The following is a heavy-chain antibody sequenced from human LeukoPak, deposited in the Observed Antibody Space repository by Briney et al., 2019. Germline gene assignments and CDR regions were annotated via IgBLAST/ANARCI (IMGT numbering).Heavy chain of an antibody. J-gene: IGHJ4*02. CDR2: ISAYNGNT. Sequence: ASVKVSCKASGYTFTSYGISWVRQAPGQGLEWMGWISAYNGNTNYAQKLQGRVTMTRDMSTSTVYMELSSLRSEDTAVYYCARDQSAPIEGIYYWGQGTLVTVSS. D-gene: IGHD2-21*01. CDR3: ARDQSAPIEGIYY. CDR1: GYTFTSYG. V-gene: IGHV1-18*01.